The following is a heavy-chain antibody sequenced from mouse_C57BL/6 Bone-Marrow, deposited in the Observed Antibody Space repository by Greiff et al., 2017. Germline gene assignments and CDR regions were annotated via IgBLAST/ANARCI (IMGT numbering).Heavy chain of an antibody. Sequence: QVQLQQPGAELVKPGASVKVSCKASGYTFTSYWMHWVKQRPGQGLEWIGRIHPSDSDTNYNQKFKGKATLTVAKSSSTAYMQLSSLTSEDSAVYYCAIPHYYGSSFHFDYWGQGTTLTVSS. CDR2: IHPSDSDT. CDR3: AIPHYYGSSFHFDY. D-gene: IGHD1-1*01. CDR1: GYTFTSYW. V-gene: IGHV1-74*01. J-gene: IGHJ2*01.